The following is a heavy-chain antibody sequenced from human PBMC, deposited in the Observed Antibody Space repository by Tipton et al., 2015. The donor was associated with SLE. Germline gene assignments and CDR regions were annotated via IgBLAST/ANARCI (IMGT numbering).Heavy chain of an antibody. CDR3: ARDPLEGATHFDY. CDR2: INHSGST. V-gene: IGHV4-34*01. J-gene: IGHJ4*02. CDR1: GGSFSGYY. Sequence: TLSLTCAVYGGSFSGYYWSWIRQPPGKGLEWIGEINHSGSTNYNPSLKSRVTISVDTPKNQFSLKLSSVTPEDTAVYYCARDPLEGATHFDYWGQGTLVTVSS. D-gene: IGHD1-26*01.